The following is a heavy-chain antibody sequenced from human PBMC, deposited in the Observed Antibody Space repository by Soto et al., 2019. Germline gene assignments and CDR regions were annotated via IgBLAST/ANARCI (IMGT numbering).Heavy chain of an antibody. CDR1: GFTVSSNY. J-gene: IGHJ6*02. Sequence: EVQLVESGGGLVQPGGSLRLSCAASGFTVSSNYMSWVRQAPGKGLEWVSVIYSGGSTYYADSVKGRFTISRHNSKNTLYLQMNSLRAEDTAVYYGAGALDTAMVRGMDVWGQGTTVTVSS. D-gene: IGHD5-18*01. CDR2: IYSGGST. V-gene: IGHV3-53*04. CDR3: AGALDTAMVRGMDV.